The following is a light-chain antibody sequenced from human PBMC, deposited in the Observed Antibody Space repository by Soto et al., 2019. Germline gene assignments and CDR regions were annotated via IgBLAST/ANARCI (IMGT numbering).Light chain of an antibody. CDR3: QAYAYSFTASV. CDR1: SSNLGAGYD. CDR2: GNR. J-gene: IGLJ3*02. V-gene: IGLV1-40*01. Sequence: QLVLTQPPSVSGSPGQRVTISCTGNSSNLGAGYDVHWYQQLPGEAPKLVIFGNRNRPSGVPERFSGSKSGTSASLAITGLQAEDEADYYCQAYAYSFTASVFGGGTKLTVL.